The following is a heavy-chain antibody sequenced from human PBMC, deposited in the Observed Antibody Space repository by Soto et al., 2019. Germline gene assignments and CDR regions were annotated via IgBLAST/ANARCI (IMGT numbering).Heavy chain of an antibody. CDR1: GGTFSNHA. V-gene: IGHV1-69*13. CDR2: IIPLSGTT. J-gene: IGHJ4*02. D-gene: IGHD6-19*01. CDR3: ARGHNRSGFYLSDS. Sequence: SSVKVSCKASGGTFSNHAISWVRQAPGQGPEWMGGIIPLSGTTNYAQKFQGRVTLTADESMTTAYMELSSLRYEETAVYYCARGHNRSGFYLSDSWGKGTPVTVS.